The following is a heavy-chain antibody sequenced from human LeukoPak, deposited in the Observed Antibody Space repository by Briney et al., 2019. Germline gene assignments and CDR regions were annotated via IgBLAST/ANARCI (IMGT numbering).Heavy chain of an antibody. CDR3: ARGTPPPTYYYDSSGYYYFDY. Sequence: SETLSFTCAVYGGAFSGYYWSWIRQPPGKRLEWIGEINHSGCTNYNPSLKSRVTISVDTSKNQFSLKLSSVTAADTAVYYCARGTPPPTYYYDSSGYYYFDYWGQGTLVTVSS. V-gene: IGHV4-34*01. CDR2: INHSGCT. D-gene: IGHD3-22*01. J-gene: IGHJ4*02. CDR1: GGAFSGYY.